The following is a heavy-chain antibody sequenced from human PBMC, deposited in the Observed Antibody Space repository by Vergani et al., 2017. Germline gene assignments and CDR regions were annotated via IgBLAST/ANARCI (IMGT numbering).Heavy chain of an antibody. J-gene: IGHJ1*01. CDR2: INAGNGNT. V-gene: IGHV1-3*01. Sequence: QVQLVQSGAEVKKPGASVKVSCKASGYTFTSYAMHWVCQAPGQRLEWMGWINAGNGNTKYSQKFQGRVTITRDTSASTAYMELSSLRSEDTAVYYCARDGSSWLQYFQHWGQGTLVTVSS. CDR3: ARDGSSWLQYFQH. CDR1: GYTFTSYA. D-gene: IGHD6-13*01.